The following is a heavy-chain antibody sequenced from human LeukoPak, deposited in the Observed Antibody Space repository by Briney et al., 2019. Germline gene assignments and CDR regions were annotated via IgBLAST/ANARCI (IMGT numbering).Heavy chain of an antibody. J-gene: IGHJ3*02. D-gene: IGHD2-2*01. CDR2: IYYSGST. V-gene: IGHV4-39*07. CDR1: GGSISSSSYY. Sequence: PSETLSLTCTVSGGSISSSSYYWGWIRQPPGKGLEWIGSIYYSGSTNYNPSLKSRVTISVDTSKNQFSLKLSSVTAADTAVYYCAREVQRCSSTSCSSGFDIWGQGTMVTVSS. CDR3: AREVQRCSSTSCSSGFDI.